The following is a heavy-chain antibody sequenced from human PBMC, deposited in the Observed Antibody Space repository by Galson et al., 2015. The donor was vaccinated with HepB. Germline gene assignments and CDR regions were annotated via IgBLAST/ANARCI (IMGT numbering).Heavy chain of an antibody. CDR2: INTSNGKA. CDR1: GYTFIDFG. CDR3: ARSFGGPTVPLKYGLDV. Sequence: SVKVSCKASGYTFIDFGISWVRQAPGQGPEWMGWINTSNGKANYAQKLQDRVTMTTDTSTRTAYMDLRSLRSDDTAVYYCARSFGGPTVPLKYGLDVWGQRTTVTVFS. J-gene: IGHJ6*02. V-gene: IGHV1-18*01. D-gene: IGHD3-16*01.